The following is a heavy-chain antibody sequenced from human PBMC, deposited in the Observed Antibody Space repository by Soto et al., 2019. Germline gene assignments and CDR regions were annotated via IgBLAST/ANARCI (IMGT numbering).Heavy chain of an antibody. J-gene: IGHJ4*02. D-gene: IGHD2-21*01. CDR3: ARDRMNSSRLGGDGY. CDR1: GYTFTSYG. CDR2: ISAYNGNT. V-gene: IGHV1-18*01. Sequence: ASVKVSCKASGYTFTSYGISWVRQAPGQGLEWMGWISAYNGNTNYAQKLQGRVTMTTDTSTSTAYMELRSLRSDDTAVYYCARDRMNSSRLGGDGYWGQGTLVTVFS.